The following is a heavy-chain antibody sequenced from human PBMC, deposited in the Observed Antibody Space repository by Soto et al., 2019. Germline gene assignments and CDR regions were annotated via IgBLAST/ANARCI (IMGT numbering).Heavy chain of an antibody. V-gene: IGHV3-23*01. D-gene: IGHD2-21*01. Sequence: GESLKISCAASGFTFSSYAMSWVRQAPGKGLEWVSAISGSGGSTYYADSVKGRFTISRDNSKNTLYLQMNSLRAEDTAVYYCAKEGPLVGIVFDYWGQGTLVTVSS. J-gene: IGHJ4*02. CDR2: ISGSGGST. CDR3: AKEGPLVGIVFDY. CDR1: GFTFSSYA.